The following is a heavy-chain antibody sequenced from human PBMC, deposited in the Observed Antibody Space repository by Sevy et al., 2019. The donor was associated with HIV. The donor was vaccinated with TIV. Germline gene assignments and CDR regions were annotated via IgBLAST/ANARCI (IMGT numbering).Heavy chain of an antibody. CDR1: GGTLSSYA. V-gene: IGHV1-69*13. CDR2: IIPIFGAA. Sequence: ASVKVSCKASGGTLSSYAISWVRQAPRQGLEWIGGIIPIFGAANYAQNFQGRVTITADESMSTVYMELSSLRSEDTAVYYCAKALYGSGSYYNLGYWGQGSLVTVSS. D-gene: IGHD3-10*01. J-gene: IGHJ4*02. CDR3: AKALYGSGSYYNLGY.